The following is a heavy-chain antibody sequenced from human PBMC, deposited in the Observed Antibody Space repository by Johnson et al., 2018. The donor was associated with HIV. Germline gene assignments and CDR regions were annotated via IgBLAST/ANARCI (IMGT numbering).Heavy chain of an antibody. D-gene: IGHD4-17*01. Sequence: VQLVESGGGVVRPGGSLRLSCAASGFTFDDFGMSWVRLAPGKGLEWVPGITWNGYTTAYVDPVKGRFTISRDNAKNSLYLQMNSLRVEDTAFYYCATLTVRSRAFDIWGQGTMVTVSS. CDR2: ITWNGYTT. V-gene: IGHV3-20*04. J-gene: IGHJ3*02. CDR1: GFTFDDFG. CDR3: ATLTVRSRAFDI.